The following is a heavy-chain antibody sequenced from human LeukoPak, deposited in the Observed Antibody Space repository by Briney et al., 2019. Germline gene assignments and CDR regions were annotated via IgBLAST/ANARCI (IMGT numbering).Heavy chain of an antibody. V-gene: IGHV3-66*01. J-gene: IGHJ4*02. Sequence: PGGSLRLSCAVSGFTVSNNYMAWVRQAPGEGLEWVSMLYNGGNTYYADPVPGRFTISRHNSRNTLYLQMNSLRAEDTAVYYCARVYSYGYFYFDYWGQGTLVTVSS. CDR3: ARVYSYGYFYFDY. D-gene: IGHD5-18*01. CDR2: LYNGGNT. CDR1: GFTVSNNY.